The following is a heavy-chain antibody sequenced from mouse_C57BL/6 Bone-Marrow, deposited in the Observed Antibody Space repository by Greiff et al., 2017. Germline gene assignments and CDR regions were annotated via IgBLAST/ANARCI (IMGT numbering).Heavy chain of an antibody. Sequence: EVKLMESGAELVRPGASVKLSCTASGFNIKDDYMHWVKQRPEQGLEWIGWIDPENGDTEYASKFQGKATITADTSSNTAYLQLSSLTSEDTAVYYCTTFGYYYGLWYFDVWGTGTTVTVSS. CDR3: TTFGYYYGLWYFDV. D-gene: IGHD1-1*01. J-gene: IGHJ1*03. CDR1: GFNIKDDY. CDR2: IDPENGDT. V-gene: IGHV14-4*01.